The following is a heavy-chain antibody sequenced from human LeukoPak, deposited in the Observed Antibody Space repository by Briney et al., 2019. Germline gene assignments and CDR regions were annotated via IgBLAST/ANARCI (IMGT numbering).Heavy chain of an antibody. CDR3: ARGPTISEAGYFDY. CDR2: INHRGDT. CDR1: GVSFSRYY. J-gene: IGHJ4*03. D-gene: IGHD2-15*01. Sequence: SETLSLTCAVYGVSFSRYYWSWIRPSPGKGLEWIAEINHRGDTNYNPSVKSRVTISVDTSKNQFSLKVTSLTAADTAVYFCARGPTISEAGYFDYWGQGTLVTVSS. V-gene: IGHV4-34*01.